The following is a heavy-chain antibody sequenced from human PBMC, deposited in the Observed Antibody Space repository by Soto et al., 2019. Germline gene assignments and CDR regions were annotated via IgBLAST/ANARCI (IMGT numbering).Heavy chain of an antibody. V-gene: IGHV3-23*01. D-gene: IGHD1-1*01. CDR2: ISESGGST. CDR3: AKDKPGTTAFDI. Sequence: EVQLLESGGGLVQPGGSLRLSCAASGFTVRSYAMSWVRQAPGKGLEWVSAISESGGSTYYADSVKGRFTISRDNSKNTLYLQMNSLRAEDTAVYYCAKDKPGTTAFDIWGRGTLVTVSS. CDR1: GFTVRSYA. J-gene: IGHJ3*02.